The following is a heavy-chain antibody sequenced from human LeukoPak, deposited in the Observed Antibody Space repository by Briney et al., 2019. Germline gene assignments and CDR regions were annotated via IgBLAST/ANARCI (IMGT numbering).Heavy chain of an antibody. CDR3: ARGYPEYSGSYSRPSRFDY. Sequence: GASVKVSCKASGGTFSSYAISWVRQAPGQGLEWMGGIIPIFGTANYAQKFQGRVTITADESTSTAYMELSSLRSEDTAVYYCARGYPEYSGSYSRPSRFDYWGQGTLVTVSS. CDR1: GGTFSSYA. D-gene: IGHD1-26*01. V-gene: IGHV1-69*13. J-gene: IGHJ4*02. CDR2: IIPIFGTA.